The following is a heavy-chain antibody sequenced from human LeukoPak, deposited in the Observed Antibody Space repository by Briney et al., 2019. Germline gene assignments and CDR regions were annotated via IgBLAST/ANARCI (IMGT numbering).Heavy chain of an antibody. J-gene: IGHJ3*02. D-gene: IGHD3-16*01. Sequence: GGSLRLSCAASGFTVSSNCMSWVRQAPGKGLEWVSVIYSGGSTYYADSVKGRFTISRDNSKNTLYLQMNSLRAEDTAVYYCASITFGGVLSWSPFDIWGQGTMVTVSS. CDR2: IYSGGST. CDR1: GFTVSSNC. V-gene: IGHV3-66*01. CDR3: ASITFGGVLSWSPFDI.